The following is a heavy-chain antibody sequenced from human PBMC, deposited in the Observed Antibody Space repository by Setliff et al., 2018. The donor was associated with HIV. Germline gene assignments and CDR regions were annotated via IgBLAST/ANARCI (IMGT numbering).Heavy chain of an antibody. J-gene: IGHJ5*02. Sequence: SETLSLTCAVYGGSFSGYYWSWIRQPPGKGLEWIGEINHSGSTNYNPSLKSRVTISVDTSKNQFSLKLTSVTAADTAFYYCARVSRLHPFDPWGQGGLVTVSS. D-gene: IGHD2-15*01. CDR1: GGSFSGYY. V-gene: IGHV4-34*01. CDR2: INHSGST. CDR3: ARVSRLHPFDP.